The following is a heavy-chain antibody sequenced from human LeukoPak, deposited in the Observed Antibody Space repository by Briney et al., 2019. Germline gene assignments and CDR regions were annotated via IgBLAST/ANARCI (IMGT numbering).Heavy chain of an antibody. CDR1: GFTFSGSA. J-gene: IGHJ6*02. CDR3: ALLIDYYYYGMDV. D-gene: IGHD2/OR15-2a*01. V-gene: IGHV3-23*01. CDR2: ISGSGGST. Sequence: GGSLRLSCAASGFTFSGSAMHWVRQAPGKGLEWVSAISGSGGSTYYADSVKGRFTISRDNSKNTLYLQMNSLRAEDTAVYYCALLIDYYYYGMDVWGQGTTVTVSS.